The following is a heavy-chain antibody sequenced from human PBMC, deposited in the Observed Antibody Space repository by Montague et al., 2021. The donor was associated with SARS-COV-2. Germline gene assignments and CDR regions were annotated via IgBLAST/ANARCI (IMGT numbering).Heavy chain of an antibody. CDR2: TSYSGST. CDR3: ARGGEYYDSPYYSYAMDV. D-gene: IGHD3-3*01. CDR1: GGSISPYY. Sequence: SETLSLTCTVSGGSISPYYWSWIRQSPGKGLECIGYTSYSGSTDYNPSLKSRVTISIDTSKNQFSLKLSSVTAADTAVYYCARGGEYYDSPYYSYAMDVWGRGTTVTVSS. V-gene: IGHV4-59*12. J-gene: IGHJ6*02.